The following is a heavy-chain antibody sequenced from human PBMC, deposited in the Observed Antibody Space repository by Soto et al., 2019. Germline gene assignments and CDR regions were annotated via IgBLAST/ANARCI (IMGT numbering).Heavy chain of an antibody. J-gene: IGHJ5*02. D-gene: IGHD6-6*01. CDR1: GFTCGSLG. CDR2: IWYDGSNK. CDR3: ARDRDSSYWFDP. V-gene: IGHV3-33*08. Sequence: GGLLRLCNAASGFTCGSLGVHWVRQAPGKGLEWVAVIWYDGSNKYYADSVKGRFTISRDNSKNTLYLQMNSLRAEDTAVYYCARDRDSSYWFDPWGQGTLVTVPS.